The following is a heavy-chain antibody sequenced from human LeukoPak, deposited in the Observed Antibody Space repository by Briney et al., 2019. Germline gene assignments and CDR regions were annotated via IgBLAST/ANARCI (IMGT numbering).Heavy chain of an antibody. Sequence: KPSETLSLTCAVYGGSFSGYYWSWIRQPPGKGLEWIGEINHSGSTNYNPSLKSRVTISVDTSKNQFSLKLSPVTAADTAVYYCARHLGDYWGQGTLVTVSS. CDR3: ARHLGDY. J-gene: IGHJ4*02. CDR1: GGSFSGYY. V-gene: IGHV4-34*01. CDR2: INHSGST.